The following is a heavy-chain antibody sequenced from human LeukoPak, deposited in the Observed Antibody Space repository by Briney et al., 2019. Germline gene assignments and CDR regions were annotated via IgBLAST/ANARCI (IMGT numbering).Heavy chain of an antibody. V-gene: IGHV4-59*02. Sequence: SETLSLTCTVSGGSVGSHYWSWIRQPPGKGLEWIGYIDHSGSTRYSPSLKGRLTMSLDRSKNQFSLKLSSVTAADTAIYYCARKLIAASATGYFDYWGQGTPVTVSS. CDR3: ARKLIAASATGYFDY. D-gene: IGHD6-13*01. CDR2: IDHSGST. J-gene: IGHJ4*02. CDR1: GGSVGSHY.